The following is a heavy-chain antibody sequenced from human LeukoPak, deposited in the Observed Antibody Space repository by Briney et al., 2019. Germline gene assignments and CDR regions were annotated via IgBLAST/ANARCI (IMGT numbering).Heavy chain of an antibody. CDR1: GYSISSGHF. J-gene: IGHJ4*02. Sequence: PSETLSLTCTVSGYSISSGHFWSWIRQPPGKGLEWIGEINHSGSTNYNPSLKSRVTISVDTSKNQFSLKLSSVTAADTAVYYCARGGYCSGGSCYHYYFDYWGQGTLVTVSS. D-gene: IGHD2-15*01. CDR3: ARGGYCSGGSCYHYYFDY. V-gene: IGHV4-38-2*02. CDR2: INHSGST.